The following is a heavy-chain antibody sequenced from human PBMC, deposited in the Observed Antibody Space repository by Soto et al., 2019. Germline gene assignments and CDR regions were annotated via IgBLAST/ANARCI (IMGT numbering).Heavy chain of an antibody. D-gene: IGHD3-10*01. CDR1: GVTISNAW. Sequence: VSLRLSCAVSGVTISNAWMSCVSKAPGKGLEWVGRIKSKTDGGTTDYAAPVKGRFTISRDDSKNTLYLQMNSLKTEDTAVYYCTTDVAVLIWFGESDYWGQGTLVTVSS. CDR3: TTDVAVLIWFGESDY. J-gene: IGHJ4*02. V-gene: IGHV3-15*01. CDR2: IKSKTDGGTT.